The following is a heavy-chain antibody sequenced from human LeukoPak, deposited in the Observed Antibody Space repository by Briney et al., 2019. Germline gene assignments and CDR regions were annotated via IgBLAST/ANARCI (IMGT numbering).Heavy chain of an antibody. D-gene: IGHD2-8*02. Sequence: GGSLRLSCAASGFTFSTSAMNWVRQAPGKGLVWVSAIVGSGDTTWYADSVKGRFTISRDNSMNTLYLQMNGLKAEDTAIYDCAKKYCSGTAGSFFYPWGRGTLVTVSS. J-gene: IGHJ5*02. CDR1: GFTFSTSA. CDR2: IVGSGDTT. V-gene: IGHV3-23*01. CDR3: AKKYCSGTAGSFFYP.